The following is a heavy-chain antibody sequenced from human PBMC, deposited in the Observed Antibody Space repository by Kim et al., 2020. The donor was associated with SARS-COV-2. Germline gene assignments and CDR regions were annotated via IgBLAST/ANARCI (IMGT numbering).Heavy chain of an antibody. CDR1: GGTLSIFG. Sequence: SVKVSCKASGGTLSIFGISWVRQGPGQGLEWMGGIIAIFGTVNYAQKFQGRVTITADESTRTAYMELSSLRSDDTAVYYCATPDRTGSNHYYYGMDVWGQGTTVTVSS. J-gene: IGHJ6*02. CDR2: IIAIFGTV. D-gene: IGHD3-9*01. CDR3: ATPDRTGSNHYYYGMDV. V-gene: IGHV1-69*13.